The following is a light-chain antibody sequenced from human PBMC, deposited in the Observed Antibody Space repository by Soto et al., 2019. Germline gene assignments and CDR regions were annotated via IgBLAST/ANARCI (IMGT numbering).Light chain of an antibody. CDR2: EVS. CDR3: SSYTSSSTD. Sequence: QSALTQPASVSGSPGQSITISCTGTSSDVGGYNYVSWYQQHPGKAPKLMIYEVSNRPSGVSKRFSGSKSGNTASLTISGLQAEDEADYYCSSYTSSSTDFGTGTKVTVL. V-gene: IGLV2-14*01. J-gene: IGLJ1*01. CDR1: SSDVGGYNY.